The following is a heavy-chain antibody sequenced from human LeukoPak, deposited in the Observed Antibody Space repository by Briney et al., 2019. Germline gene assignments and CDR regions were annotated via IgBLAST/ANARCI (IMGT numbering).Heavy chain of an antibody. CDR3: AREQDIVVVVAATVFLGAFDY. Sequence: SETLSLTCAVYGGSFSGYYWSWIRQPPGKGLEWIGEINHSGSTNYNPSLKSRVTISVDTSKNQFSLKLSSVTAADTAVYYCAREQDIVVVVAATVFLGAFDYWGQGTLVSVSS. D-gene: IGHD2-15*01. J-gene: IGHJ4*02. CDR1: GGSFSGYY. V-gene: IGHV4-34*01. CDR2: INHSGST.